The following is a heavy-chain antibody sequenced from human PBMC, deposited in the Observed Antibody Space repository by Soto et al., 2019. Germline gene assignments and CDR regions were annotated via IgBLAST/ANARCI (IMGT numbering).Heavy chain of an antibody. Sequence: QVQLVQSGAEVKKPGSSVKVSCKASGGTFGSYAIAWVRQAPGQGLEWMGGSVPIFTTANYAQKFQGRVTITADESTSTAYMELNGLTSEDTAVYYCAREGFSGAYLAYWGQGTLVTVSS. CDR2: SVPIFTTA. V-gene: IGHV1-69*01. CDR1: GGTFGSYA. CDR3: AREGFSGAYLAY. D-gene: IGHD3-22*01. J-gene: IGHJ4*02.